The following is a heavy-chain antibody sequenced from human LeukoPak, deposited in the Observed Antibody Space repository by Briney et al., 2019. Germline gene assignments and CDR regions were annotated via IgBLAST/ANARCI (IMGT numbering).Heavy chain of an antibody. D-gene: IGHD2-21*02. V-gene: IGHV1-69*13. CDR3: ARERIVVVTAIREGFDY. J-gene: IGHJ4*02. CDR2: IIPIFGTA. Sequence: SVKVSCKASGGTFSSYAISWVRQAPGQGLEWMGGIIPIFGTANYAQKFQGRVTITADESTSTAYMELSSLRSEDTAVYYCARERIVVVTAIREGFDYWGQGTLVTVSS. CDR1: GGTFSSYA.